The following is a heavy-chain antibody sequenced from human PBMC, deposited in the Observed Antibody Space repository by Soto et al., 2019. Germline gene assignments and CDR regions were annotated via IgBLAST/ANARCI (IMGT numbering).Heavy chain of an antibody. J-gene: IGHJ4*02. CDR2: IYYSGST. CDR3: ARVWGYAFDY. D-gene: IGHD3-16*01. V-gene: IGHV4-59*01. Sequence: LSLTCTVSGGSISSYYWSWIRQPPGKGLEWIGYIYYSGSTNYNPSLKSRVTISVDTSKNQFSLKLSSVTAADTAVYYCARVWGYAFDYWGQGTLVTVSS. CDR1: GGSISSYY.